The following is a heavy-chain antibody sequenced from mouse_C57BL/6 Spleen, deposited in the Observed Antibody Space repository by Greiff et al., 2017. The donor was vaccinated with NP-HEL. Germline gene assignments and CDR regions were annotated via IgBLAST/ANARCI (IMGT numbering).Heavy chain of an antibody. CDR1: GFTFSDYY. D-gene: IGHD3-2*02. J-gene: IGHJ2*01. V-gene: IGHV5-16*01. CDR2: INYDGSST. CDR3: ARENGDSSGVDY. Sequence: EVKVVESEGGLVQPGSSMKLSCTASGFTFSDYYMAWVRQVPEKGLEWVANINYDGSSTYYLDSLKSRFIISRDNAKNILYLQMSSLKSEDTATYYCARENGDSSGVDYWGQGTTLTVSS.